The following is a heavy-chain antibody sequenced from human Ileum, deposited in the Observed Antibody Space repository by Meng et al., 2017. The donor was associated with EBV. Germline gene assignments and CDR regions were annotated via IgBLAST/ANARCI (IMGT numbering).Heavy chain of an antibody. CDR1: GYTFRSHA. CDR3: AREVGQGWYYFDY. D-gene: IGHD6-19*01. J-gene: IGHJ4*02. CDR2: INSNTGNS. Sequence: VQLVQLGSELRKPGASVKVSCKASGYTFRSHAMSWVRQAPGQGLEWMGWINSNTGNSTYAQGFTGRFVFSLDTSVSTAYLHINSLKTEDTAVYYCAREVGQGWYYFDYWGQGTLVTVSS. V-gene: IGHV7-4-1*02.